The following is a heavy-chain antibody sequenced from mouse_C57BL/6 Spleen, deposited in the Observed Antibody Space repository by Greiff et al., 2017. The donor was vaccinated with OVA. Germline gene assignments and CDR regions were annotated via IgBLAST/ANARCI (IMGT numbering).Heavy chain of an antibody. J-gene: IGHJ1*03. CDR3: ASYYGSSYWYFDV. V-gene: IGHV5-17*01. Sequence: EVHLVESGGGLVKPGGSLKLSCAASGFTFSDYGMHWVRQAPEKGLEWVAYISSGSSTIYYADTVKGRFTISRDNAKNTLFLQMTSLRSEDTAMYYCASYYGSSYWYFDVWGTGTTVTVSS. CDR2: ISSGSSTI. D-gene: IGHD1-1*01. CDR1: GFTFSDYG.